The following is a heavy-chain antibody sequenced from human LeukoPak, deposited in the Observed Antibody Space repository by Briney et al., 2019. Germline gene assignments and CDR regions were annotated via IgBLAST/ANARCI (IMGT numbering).Heavy chain of an antibody. CDR3: AKDRKQELKNWFDR. CDR2: ISGSGGST. J-gene: IGHJ5*02. V-gene: IGHV3-23*01. CDR1: GFTFSSYG. Sequence: GGTLRLSCAASGFTFSSYGMSWVRQAPGKGLEWVSAISGSGGSTYYADSVKGRFTTSRDNSKNTLYLQMNSLRAEDTAVYYCAKDRKQELKNWFDRWGQGTLVIVSS. D-gene: IGHD6-13*01.